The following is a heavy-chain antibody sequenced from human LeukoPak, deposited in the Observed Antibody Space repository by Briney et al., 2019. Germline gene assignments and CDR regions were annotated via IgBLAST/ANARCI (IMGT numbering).Heavy chain of an antibody. D-gene: IGHD6-13*01. CDR2: ISWNSGSI. Sequence: GGSLRLSCAASGFTFDDYAMHWVRQAPGKGLERVSGISWNSGSIGYADSVKGRFTISRDNAKNSLYLQMNSLRAEDTALYYCAKGRTKAAADDAFDIWGQGTMVTVSS. CDR3: AKGRTKAAADDAFDI. J-gene: IGHJ3*02. V-gene: IGHV3-9*01. CDR1: GFTFDDYA.